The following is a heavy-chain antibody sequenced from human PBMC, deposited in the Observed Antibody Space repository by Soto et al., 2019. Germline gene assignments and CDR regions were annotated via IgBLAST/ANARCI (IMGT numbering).Heavy chain of an antibody. CDR3: ARNGYCSSTSCYSRDYYYYYMDV. CDR2: IYYSGST. D-gene: IGHD2-2*03. V-gene: IGHV4-39*01. J-gene: IGHJ6*03. CDR1: GGSISSSSYY. Sequence: PSETLSLTCTVSGGSISSSSYYWGWIRQPPGKGLEWIGSIYYSGSTYYNPSLKSRVTISVDTSKNQFSLKLSSVTAADTAVYYCARNGYCSSTSCYSRDYYYYYMDVWGKGTTVTVSS.